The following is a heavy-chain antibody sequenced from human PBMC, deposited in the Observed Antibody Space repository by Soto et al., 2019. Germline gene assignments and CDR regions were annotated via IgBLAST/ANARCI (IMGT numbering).Heavy chain of an antibody. CDR2: VISASGSV. CDR3: ARVGSRDAYNYVLDQ. D-gene: IGHD5-18*01. V-gene: IGHV1-69*06. CDR1: GRIFSSFP. J-gene: IGHJ1*01. Sequence: QVQVVQSGAEVKKPGSSVKISCKASGRIFSSFPTSWVRQVPGQGLEWMGGVISASGSVTYAPKFQGRVTMTVVNSACIGYMELTSLTCEDTVIYYCARVGSRDAYNYVLDQWGPGTMVTVSS.